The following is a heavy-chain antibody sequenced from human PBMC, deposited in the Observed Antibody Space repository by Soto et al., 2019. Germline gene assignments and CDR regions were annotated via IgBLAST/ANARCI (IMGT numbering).Heavy chain of an antibody. Sequence: GESLKISCAASGFTFSSYAMSWVRQAPGKGLEWVSAISGSGGSTYYADSVKGRFTISRDNSKNTLYLQMNSLRAEDTAVYYCAKDLKHYYDSSGYYYGGARGVYFDYWGQGTLVTVSS. D-gene: IGHD3-22*01. CDR2: ISGSGGST. J-gene: IGHJ4*02. CDR1: GFTFSSYA. CDR3: AKDLKHYYDSSGYYYGGARGVYFDY. V-gene: IGHV3-23*01.